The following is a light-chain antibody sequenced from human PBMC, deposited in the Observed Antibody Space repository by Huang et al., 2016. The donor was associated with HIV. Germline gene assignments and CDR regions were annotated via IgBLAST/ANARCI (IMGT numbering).Light chain of an antibody. CDR3: QQYNNWPPEIT. CDR2: GVS. CDR1: QSVSSN. V-gene: IGKV3D-15*01. J-gene: IGKJ5*01. Sequence: EIVMTQSPATLSVSPGERVTLSCRASQSVSSNLAWYQQKPGQAPRILSYGVSTRATGVPARFSGSGSGTEFTLTINSLQSEDFAVYYCQQYNNWPPEITFGQGTRLDIK.